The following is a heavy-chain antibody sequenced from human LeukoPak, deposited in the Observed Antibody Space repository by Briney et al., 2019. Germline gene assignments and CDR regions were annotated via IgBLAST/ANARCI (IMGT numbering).Heavy chain of an antibody. D-gene: IGHD3-22*01. CDR1: GFTFSDYY. Sequence: PGGSLRLSCAASGFTFSDYYMSWIRQAPGKGLEWVSYISSSGNTIYYADSVKGRFTISRDNAKNSLYLQMNSLRAEDTAVYYCARDLSPYYYDSSGYLDYWGQGTLVTVSS. CDR2: ISSSGNTI. CDR3: ARDLSPYYYDSSGYLDY. J-gene: IGHJ4*02. V-gene: IGHV3-11*01.